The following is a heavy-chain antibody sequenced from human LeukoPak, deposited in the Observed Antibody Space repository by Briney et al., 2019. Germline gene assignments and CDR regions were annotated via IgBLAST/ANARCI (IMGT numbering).Heavy chain of an antibody. J-gene: IGHJ6*02. D-gene: IGHD2-2*01. CDR1: GYTFTSYD. CDR3: ARALRPAAITAKYYYYGMDV. CDR2: MNPNSGNT. V-gene: IGHV1-8*01. Sequence: ASVKVSCKASGYTFTSYDINWVRQATGQGLEWMGWMNPNSGNTGFPQKFQGRVTMTRNTSISTAYMELSSLRSEDTAVYHCARALRPAAITAKYYYYGMDVWGQGTRSPSP.